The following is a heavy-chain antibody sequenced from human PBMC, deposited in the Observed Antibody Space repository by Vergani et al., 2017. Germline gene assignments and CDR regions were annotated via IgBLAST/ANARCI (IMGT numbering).Heavy chain of an antibody. CDR1: GYTFTDHY. J-gene: IGHJ6*02. CDR2: VDPEDGET. V-gene: IGHV1-69-2*01. CDR3: ATPQTVTTGGMEV. Sequence: EVQLVQSGAEVKKPGATMKISCKVSGYTFTDHYMHWVKQAPGKGLEWMGLVDPEDGETLYAEKFKGRVTIAADTSTDTAHLELSSLRSEDTAVYYCATPQTVTTGGMEVWGQGTTGIVS. D-gene: IGHD4-17*01.